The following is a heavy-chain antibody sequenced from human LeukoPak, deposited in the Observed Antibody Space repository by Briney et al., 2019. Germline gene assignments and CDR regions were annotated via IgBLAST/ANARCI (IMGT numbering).Heavy chain of an antibody. CDR3: ASDSSRWNNWFDP. D-gene: IGHD6-13*01. CDR1: GFTFSSYW. V-gene: IGHV3-7*01. Sequence: PGGSLRLSCAASGFTFSSYWMSWVRQAPGKGLEWVANIKQDGSEKYYVDSVKGRFTISRDNAKNSLYLQMNSLRAEDTAVYYCASDSSRWNNWFDPLGQGTLVTVSS. CDR2: IKQDGSEK. J-gene: IGHJ5*02.